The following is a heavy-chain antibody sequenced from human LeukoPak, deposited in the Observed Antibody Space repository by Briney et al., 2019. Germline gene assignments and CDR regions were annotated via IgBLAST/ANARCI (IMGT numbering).Heavy chain of an antibody. Sequence: PGGSLRLSCAASGFTFSSYGMHWVRQAPGKGLEWVAVISYDGSNKYYADSVKGRFTISRDNSKNTLYLQMNSLRAEDTAVYYCAREMVDYGDYYFDYWGQGTLVTVSS. J-gene: IGHJ4*02. CDR1: GFTFSSYG. V-gene: IGHV3-30*03. CDR3: AREMVDYGDYYFDY. CDR2: ISYDGSNK. D-gene: IGHD4-17*01.